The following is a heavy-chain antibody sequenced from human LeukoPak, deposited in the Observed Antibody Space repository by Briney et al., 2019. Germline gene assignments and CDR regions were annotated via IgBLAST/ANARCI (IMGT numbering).Heavy chain of an antibody. D-gene: IGHD1-26*01. CDR1: GFTLSSFE. CDR3: ATYSRIHGRLLY. J-gene: IGHJ4*02. V-gene: IGHV3-48*03. CDR2: ISNSGTTT. Sequence: GGSLRLSCAAPGFTLSSFEINWVRQAPGKRLGWVSYISNSGTTTYYADSVKGRFTISRDNAKNSLYLQMNSLRAEDTAVYYCATYSRIHGRLLYWGQGTLVTVSS.